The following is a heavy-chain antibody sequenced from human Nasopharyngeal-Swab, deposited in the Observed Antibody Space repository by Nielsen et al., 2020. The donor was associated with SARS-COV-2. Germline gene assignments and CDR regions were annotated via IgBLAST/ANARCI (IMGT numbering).Heavy chain of an antibody. J-gene: IGHJ4*02. V-gene: IGHV3-49*03. CDR2: IRSKAYGGTT. Sequence: GGSLRLSCTASGFTFGDYAMSWFRQAPGKGLEWVGFIRSKAYGGTTEYAAPVKGRFTISRDDSKSIAYLQMNSLKTEDTAVYYCTRADVRPAGSGSYYEYPDYWGQGTLVTVSS. CDR3: TRADVRPAGSGSYYEYPDY. D-gene: IGHD1-26*01. CDR1: GFTFGDYA.